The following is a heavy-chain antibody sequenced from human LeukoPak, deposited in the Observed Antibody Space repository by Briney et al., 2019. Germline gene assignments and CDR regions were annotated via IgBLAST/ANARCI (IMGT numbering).Heavy chain of an antibody. CDR1: GFTFSSYD. CDR2: IGTAGDT. D-gene: IGHD6-19*01. CDR3: ARSASSGWGNDAFDI. Sequence: PGGSLRLSCAASGFTFSSYDMHWVRQATGKGLEWVSAIGTAGDTYYPGSVKGRFTISRENAKNSLYLQMNSLRAGDTAVYYCARSASSGWGNDAFDIWGQGTMVTVSS. J-gene: IGHJ3*02. V-gene: IGHV3-13*01.